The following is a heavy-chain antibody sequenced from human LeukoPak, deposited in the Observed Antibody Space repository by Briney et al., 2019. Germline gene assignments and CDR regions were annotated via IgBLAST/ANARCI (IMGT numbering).Heavy chain of an antibody. Sequence: SETLSLTCTVSGGSISSYYWSWIRQPAGKGLEWIGRIYNSGSTNYSPSLKSRVTMSVDTSKNQFSLKLSSVTAADTAVYYCARDSYSSDCSGGSCYSYYYYGMDVWGQGTTVTVSS. D-gene: IGHD2-15*01. CDR1: GGSISSYY. V-gene: IGHV4-4*07. J-gene: IGHJ6*02. CDR2: IYNSGST. CDR3: ARDSYSSDCSGGSCYSYYYYGMDV.